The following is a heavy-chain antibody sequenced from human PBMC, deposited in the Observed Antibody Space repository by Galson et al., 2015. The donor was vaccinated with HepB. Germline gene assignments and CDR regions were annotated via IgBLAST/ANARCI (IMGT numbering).Heavy chain of an antibody. V-gene: IGHV2-70*11. CDR3: ARMGREGSGGDYYYYMDV. CDR2: IDWDDDK. D-gene: IGHD3-10*01. CDR1: GFSLSTSGMC. Sequence: PALVKPTQTLTLTCTFSGFSLSTSGMCVSWIRQPPGKALEWLARIDWDDDKYYSTSLKTRLTISKDTSKNQVVLTMTNMDPVDTATYYCARMGREGSGGDYYYYMDVWGKGTTVTVSS. J-gene: IGHJ6*03.